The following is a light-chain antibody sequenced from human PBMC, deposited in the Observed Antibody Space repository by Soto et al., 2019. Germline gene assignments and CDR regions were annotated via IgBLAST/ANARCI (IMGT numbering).Light chain of an antibody. V-gene: IGLV2-14*01. CDR1: SSDVGGYNY. J-gene: IGLJ1*01. CDR3: SSYTSLSTHV. Sequence: QSVLTQPASVSGSPGQSITISCTGTSSDVGGYNYVSWYQQHPGKAPKLMIYEVSNRPSGVSNRFSGSKSGNTASLTISGLHAEDEADYYCSSYTSLSTHVFGTGTKLTVL. CDR2: EVS.